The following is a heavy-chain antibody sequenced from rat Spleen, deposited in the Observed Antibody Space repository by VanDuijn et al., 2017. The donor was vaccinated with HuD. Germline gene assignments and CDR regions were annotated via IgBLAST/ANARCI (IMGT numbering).Heavy chain of an antibody. V-gene: IGHV5-25*01. CDR3: ARHGRGERTYYYVLDA. Sequence: EVQLVESGGGLVQPGRSMKLSCAASGFTFSNYGIHWIRQAPTKGLEWVASITNASGRTYYPDSVKGRFTISRDNAKSTLYLQMDSLQSEDTATYYCARHGRGERTYYYVLDAWGQGVSVTVSS. CDR2: ITNASGRT. J-gene: IGHJ4*01. CDR1: GFTFSNYG. D-gene: IGHD4-3*01.